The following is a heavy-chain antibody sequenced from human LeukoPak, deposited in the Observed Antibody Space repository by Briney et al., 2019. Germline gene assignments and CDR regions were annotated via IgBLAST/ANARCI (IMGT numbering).Heavy chain of an antibody. Sequence: PGGPLRLSCAAPGFTFSGYWMLWVRHAPGKGLVWVSRIDNDGSGTTYADFVKGRFTISRDNAKNTLYLQMSSLRGEDTAVYYCARAAYKSSPDYWGQGSLVTGSS. CDR1: GFTFSGYW. V-gene: IGHV3-74*01. J-gene: IGHJ4*02. CDR3: ARAAYKSSPDY. D-gene: IGHD1-14*01. CDR2: IDNDGSGT.